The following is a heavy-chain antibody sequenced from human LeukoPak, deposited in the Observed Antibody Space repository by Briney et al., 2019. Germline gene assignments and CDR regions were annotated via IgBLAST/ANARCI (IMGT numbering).Heavy chain of an antibody. CDR3: ARDFMGATFGYFDY. D-gene: IGHD1-26*01. CDR2: ISGSGGST. V-gene: IGHV3-23*01. Sequence: AGGSLRLSCAASGFTFSSYAVSWVRQAPGKGLEWVSAISGSGGSTYYADSVKGRFTISRDNSKNTLYLQMNSLRDEDTAVYYCARDFMGATFGYFDYWGQGTLVTVSS. J-gene: IGHJ4*02. CDR1: GFTFSSYA.